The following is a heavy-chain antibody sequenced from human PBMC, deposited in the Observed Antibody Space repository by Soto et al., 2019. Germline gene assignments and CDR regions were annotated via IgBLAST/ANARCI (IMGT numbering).Heavy chain of an antibody. CDR3: ARGEGTLDY. CDR2: ISYDGSNK. CDR1: GFTFSSYA. J-gene: IGHJ4*02. Sequence: VGSLRLSCAASGFTFSSYAMHWVRQAPGKGLEWVAVISYDGSNKYYADSVKGRFTISRDNSKNTLYLQMNSLRAEDTAVYYCARGEGTLDYWGQGTLVTVPS. V-gene: IGHV3-30-3*01.